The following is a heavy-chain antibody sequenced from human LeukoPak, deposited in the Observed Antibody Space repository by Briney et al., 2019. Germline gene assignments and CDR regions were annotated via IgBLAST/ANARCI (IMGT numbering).Heavy chain of an antibody. D-gene: IGHD6-13*01. CDR1: GYTLTELS. J-gene: IGHJ5*02. CDR2: FDPEDGET. V-gene: IGHV1-24*01. CDR3: ATACRAAAVWFDP. Sequence: ASVKVSCKVSGYTLTELSMHWVRQAPGKGLEWVGGFDPEDGETIYAQKLQGRVTLTEDTSTDTAYMELSILRSEDTAVYYCATACRAAAVWFDPWGQGTLVTVSS.